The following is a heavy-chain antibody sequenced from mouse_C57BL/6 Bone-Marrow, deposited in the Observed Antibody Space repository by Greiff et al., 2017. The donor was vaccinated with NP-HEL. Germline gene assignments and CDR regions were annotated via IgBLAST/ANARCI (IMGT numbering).Heavy chain of an antibody. D-gene: IGHD6-1*01. CDR1: GYTFTSYW. V-gene: IGHV1-59*01. CDR2: IDPSDSYT. Sequence: QVQLQQPGAELVRPGTSVKLSCKASGYTFTSYWMHWVKQRPGQGLEWIGVIDPSDSYTNYNQKFKGKATLTVDTSSSTAYMQLSSLTSEDSAVYYCARRQYWYFDVWGTGTTVTVSS. J-gene: IGHJ1*03. CDR3: ARRQYWYFDV.